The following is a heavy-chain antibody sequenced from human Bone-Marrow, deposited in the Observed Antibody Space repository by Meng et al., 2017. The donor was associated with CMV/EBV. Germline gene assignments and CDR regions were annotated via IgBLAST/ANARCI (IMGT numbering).Heavy chain of an antibody. CDR3: ARGLAAIGSFDY. J-gene: IGHJ4*02. CDR2: ITFDGNNK. D-gene: IGHD1-26*01. Sequence: GESLKISCAASGFSFNRFGMKWVRQAPGKGLEWVAFITFDGNNKYYVDSVKGRFTISRDNAKNSLYLQMNSLRADDTGLYFCARGLAAIGSFDYWGQGTRVTVSS. V-gene: IGHV3-30*12. CDR1: GFSFNRFG.